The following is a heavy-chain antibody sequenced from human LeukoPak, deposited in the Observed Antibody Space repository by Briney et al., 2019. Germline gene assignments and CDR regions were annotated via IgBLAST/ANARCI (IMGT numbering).Heavy chain of an antibody. CDR2: IYYSGST. CDR3: AGYSSSWTYAFDI. V-gene: IGHV4-59*01. Sequence: SETLSLTCTVSGGSLSSYYWSWIRQPPGKGLEWIGYIYYSGSTNYNPSLKSRVTISVDTSKNQFSLKLSSVTAADTAVYYCAGYSSSWTYAFDIWGQGTMVTVSS. CDR1: GGSLSSYY. J-gene: IGHJ3*02. D-gene: IGHD6-13*01.